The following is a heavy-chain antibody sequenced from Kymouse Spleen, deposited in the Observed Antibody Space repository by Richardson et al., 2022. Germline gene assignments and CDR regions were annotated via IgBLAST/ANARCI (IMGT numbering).Heavy chain of an antibody. V-gene: IGHV4-34*01. CDR1: GGSFSGYY. Sequence: QVQLQQWGAGLLKPSETLSLTCAVYGGSFSGYYWSWIRQPPGKGLEWIGEINHSGSTNYNPSLKSRVTISVDTSKNQFSLKLSSVTAADTAVYYCAREGCTNGYDRDYYYYGMDVWGQGTTVTVSS. CDR2: INHSGST. J-gene: IGHJ6*02. CDR3: AREGCTNGYDRDYYYYGMDV. D-gene: IGHD2-8*01.